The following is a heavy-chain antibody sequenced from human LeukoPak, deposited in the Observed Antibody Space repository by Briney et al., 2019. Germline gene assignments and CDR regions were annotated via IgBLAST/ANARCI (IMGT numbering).Heavy chain of an antibody. CDR3: AREATSSGYRDYYFDY. V-gene: IGHV3-9*01. CDR2: ISWNSGSI. Sequence: GGSLRLSCAASGFTFDDYAMHWVRQAPGKGLEWVSGISWNSGSIGYADSVKGRFTISRDNAKNSLYLQMNSLRAEDTAVYYCAREATSSGYRDYYFDYWGQGTLVTVSS. J-gene: IGHJ4*02. D-gene: IGHD3-22*01. CDR1: GFTFDDYA.